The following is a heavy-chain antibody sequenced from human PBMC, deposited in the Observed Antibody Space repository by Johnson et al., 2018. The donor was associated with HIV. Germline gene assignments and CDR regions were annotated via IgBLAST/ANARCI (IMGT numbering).Heavy chain of an antibody. Sequence: QVQSVESGGGVVQPGRSLRLSCAASGFTFSSYAMHWVRQAPAKGLQWVAVISYDGSDKDYADSVKGRFTISRHSSKNTLYMQMNRLRVEDTAVYYCAREAGGYYDRSGYYYVGAFDIWGQGTMVTVSS. CDR1: GFTFSSYA. D-gene: IGHD3-22*01. CDR3: AREAGGYYDRSGYYYVGAFDI. V-gene: IGHV3-30*04. J-gene: IGHJ3*02. CDR2: ISYDGSDK.